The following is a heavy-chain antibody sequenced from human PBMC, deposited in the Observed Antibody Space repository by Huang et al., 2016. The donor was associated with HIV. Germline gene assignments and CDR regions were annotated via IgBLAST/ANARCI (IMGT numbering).Heavy chain of an antibody. Sequence: EVQLLESGGGLVQPGGSLRLSCAASGLTFDNSAMTWVRQAPGKGLEWVSVISASGDTTYYAEFVKGRFTISRDNSKKTLYLQMNSLRAEDTAVYYCAKAPGWYFIFDNWGQGTLVTVSS. CDR2: ISASGDTT. CDR1: GLTFDNSA. D-gene: IGHD6-19*01. V-gene: IGHV3-23*01. J-gene: IGHJ4*02. CDR3: AKAPGWYFIFDN.